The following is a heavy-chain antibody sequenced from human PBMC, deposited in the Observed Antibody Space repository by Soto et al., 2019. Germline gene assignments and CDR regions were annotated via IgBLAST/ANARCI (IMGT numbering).Heavy chain of an antibody. CDR1: GFTVSSNY. CDR2: IYSGGST. D-gene: IGHD3-3*01. J-gene: IGHJ6*02. V-gene: IGHV3-53*01. CDR3: ARDGGGITTYGMDV. Sequence: PGGSLRLSCAASGFTVSSNYMSWVRQAPGKGLEWVSVIYSGGSTYYTDSVRGRFAISRDNSKNTLYLQMNSLRVEDTAVYYCARDGGGITTYGMDVWGQGTTVTVSS.